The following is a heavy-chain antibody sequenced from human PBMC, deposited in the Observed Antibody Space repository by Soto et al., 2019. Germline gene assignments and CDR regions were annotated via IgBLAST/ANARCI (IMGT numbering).Heavy chain of an antibody. CDR3: AKSASGYSGYDYGGDYYYYGMDV. J-gene: IGHJ6*02. D-gene: IGHD5-12*01. Sequence: GGSLRLSCAASGFTFSSYAMSWVRQAPGKGLEWVSAISGSGGSTYYADSVKGRFTISRDNSKNTLYLQMSSLRAEDTAVYYCAKSASGYSGYDYGGDYYYYGMDVWGQGTTVTVSS. V-gene: IGHV3-23*01. CDR1: GFTFSSYA. CDR2: ISGSGGST.